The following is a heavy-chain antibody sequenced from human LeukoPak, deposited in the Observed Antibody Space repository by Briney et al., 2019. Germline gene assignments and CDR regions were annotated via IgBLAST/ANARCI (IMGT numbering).Heavy chain of an antibody. Sequence: PGGSLRLSCAASGFTFSSYSMNWVRQAPGKGLEWISYISSSSSTIYYADSVKGRFTISRDNAKNSLYLQMNSLRAEDTAVYYCARSNNGGWGYCDYWGQGSLVTVSS. V-gene: IGHV3-48*01. CDR2: ISSSSSTI. CDR3: ARSNNGGWGYCDY. D-gene: IGHD3-16*01. CDR1: GFTFSSYS. J-gene: IGHJ4*02.